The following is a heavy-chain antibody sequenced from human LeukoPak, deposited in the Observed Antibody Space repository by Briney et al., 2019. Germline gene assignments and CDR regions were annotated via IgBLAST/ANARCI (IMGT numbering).Heavy chain of an antibody. CDR1: GFTFDDYA. V-gene: IGHV3-9*01. CDR2: ISWNSGSI. D-gene: IGHD6-19*01. CDR3: AKEAYSVAGTCNY. J-gene: IGHJ4*02. Sequence: GGSLRLSCAASGFTFDDYAMHWVRQAPGKGLEWVSGISWNSGSIGYADSVRGRFTISRDNAKNSLYLQMNSLRAEDTALYYCAKEAYSVAGTCNYWGQGTLVTVSS.